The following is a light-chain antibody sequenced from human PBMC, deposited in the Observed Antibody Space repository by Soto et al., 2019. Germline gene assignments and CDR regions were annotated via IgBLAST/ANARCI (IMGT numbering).Light chain of an antibody. CDR2: GNS. Sequence: QSVLTQPPSVSGAPGQRVTISCTGSSSNIGAGYDVHWYQQLPGTAPKLLIYGNSNRPSGVPDRFSGSKSGTSASLAITGLHADDEVDYYCQSYDSSLSGYVFGTGTKVTV. CDR1: SSNIGAGYD. J-gene: IGLJ1*01. CDR3: QSYDSSLSGYV. V-gene: IGLV1-40*01.